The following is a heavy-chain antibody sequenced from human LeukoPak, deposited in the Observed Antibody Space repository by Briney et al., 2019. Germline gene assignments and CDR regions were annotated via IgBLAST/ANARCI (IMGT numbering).Heavy chain of an antibody. CDR2: IYSGGST. D-gene: IGHD3-10*01. V-gene: IGHV3-66*01. J-gene: IGHJ4*02. Sequence: PGGSLRLSCAASGLTVSSNYMSWVRQAPGKGLEWVSVIYSGGSTYYADSVKGRFTISRDNSKNTLYLQMNSLRAEDTAVYYCARGAGSYSWDYWGQGTLVTVSS. CDR1: GLTVSSNY. CDR3: ARGAGSYSWDY.